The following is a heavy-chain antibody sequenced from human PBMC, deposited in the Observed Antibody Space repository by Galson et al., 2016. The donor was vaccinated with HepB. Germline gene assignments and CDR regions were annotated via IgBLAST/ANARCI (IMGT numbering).Heavy chain of an antibody. CDR1: GFTFNTYA. J-gene: IGHJ4*02. CDR2: ISYDGSNK. D-gene: IGHD3-3*01. CDR3: AKDRNYDLWSGYYILLGD. V-gene: IGHV3-30-3*01. Sequence: SLRLSCAASGFTFNTYAMHWVRQAPGRGLEWVAVISYDGSNKHYADSVEGRLTISRDNSKSTLYLQMNGLRAEDTAVYYCAKDRNYDLWSGYYILLGDWGQGTLVTVSS.